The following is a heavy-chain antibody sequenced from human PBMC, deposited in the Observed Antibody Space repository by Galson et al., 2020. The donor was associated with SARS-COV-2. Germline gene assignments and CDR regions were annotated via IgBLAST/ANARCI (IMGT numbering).Heavy chain of an antibody. CDR2: IYYSGST. Sequence: SQTLSLTCTVSGGSISSYYWSWIRQPPGKGLEWIGYIYYSGSTNYNPSLKSRATISVDTSKNQFSLKLSSVTAADTAVYYCARVYHGGCFDYWGQGTLVTVSS. CDR3: ARVYHGGCFDY. J-gene: IGHJ4*02. V-gene: IGHV4-59*01. CDR1: GGSISSYY. D-gene: IGHD2-15*01.